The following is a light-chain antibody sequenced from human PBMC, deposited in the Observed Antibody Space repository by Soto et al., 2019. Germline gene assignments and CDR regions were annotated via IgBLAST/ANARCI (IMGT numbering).Light chain of an antibody. Sequence: EIVLAQSPGTLSLSPGDSATLSCRASQSVSSSYLAWYQQKPGQAPRLLIYAASSRATGIPDRFSGSGSGTDFTLTISRLEPEDFAVYYCQKYGTSPLTFGGGTK. CDR1: QSVSSSY. CDR3: QKYGTSPLT. V-gene: IGKV3-20*01. CDR2: AAS. J-gene: IGKJ4*01.